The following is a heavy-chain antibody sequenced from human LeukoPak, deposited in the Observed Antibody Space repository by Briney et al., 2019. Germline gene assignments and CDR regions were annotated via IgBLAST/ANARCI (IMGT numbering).Heavy chain of an antibody. CDR1: GFTFSSYG. Sequence: PGRSLRLSCAASGFTFSSYGMHWVRQAPGKGLEWVGVIAYNRSVSSDGITKNYADSVKGRFTISRDNSKNTVYLQMNSLRAEDTAVYYCAREGQRYWGQGTLVTVSS. V-gene: IGHV3-48*01. J-gene: IGHJ4*02. CDR2: IAYNRSVSSDGITK. CDR3: AREGQRY.